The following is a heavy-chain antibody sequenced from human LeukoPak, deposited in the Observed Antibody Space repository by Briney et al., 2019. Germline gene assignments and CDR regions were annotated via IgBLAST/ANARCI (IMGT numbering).Heavy chain of an antibody. J-gene: IGHJ4*02. Sequence: ASVKVSFKASGYTFTRYYMHWVRQAPGQGLEWMGVINPSGGSTRYAQSFQGRVTLTRDTSTSTFYMGLSSLRSEDTAVYYCARDLEIDGYSYGVFDYWGQGTLLTVSS. CDR3: ARDLEIDGYSYGVFDY. CDR1: GYTFTRYY. CDR2: INPSGGST. V-gene: IGHV1-46*01. D-gene: IGHD5-18*01.